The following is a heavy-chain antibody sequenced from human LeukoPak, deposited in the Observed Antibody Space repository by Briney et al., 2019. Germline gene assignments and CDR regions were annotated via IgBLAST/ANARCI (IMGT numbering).Heavy chain of an antibody. CDR1: GFTFSSYE. V-gene: IGHV3-15*01. CDR3: TTDKDTPMVNY. CDR2: IKSKTDGATT. D-gene: IGHD5-18*01. Sequence: GGSLRLSCAASGFTFSSYEMNWVRQAPGKGLEWVGRIKSKTDGATTDYAAPVKGRFTISRDDSKSTLYLQMNSLKTEDTAVYYCTTDKDTPMVNYWGQGTLVTVSS. J-gene: IGHJ4*02.